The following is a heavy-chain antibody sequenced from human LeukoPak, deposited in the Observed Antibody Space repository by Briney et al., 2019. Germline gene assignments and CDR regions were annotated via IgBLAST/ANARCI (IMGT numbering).Heavy chain of an antibody. V-gene: IGHV4-59*01. CDR2: IYDSGST. J-gene: IGHJ5*02. CDR1: GGSISSYY. CDR3: ARGNDYYGSGRQSYFDP. D-gene: IGHD3-10*01. Sequence: ASETLSLTCTVSGGSISSYYWSWIRQPPGKGLEWIGYIYDSGSTNYNPSLKSRVTISVDTSKNQFSLKLTSVTAADTAFYYCARGNDYYGSGRQSYFDPWGQGTLVIVSS.